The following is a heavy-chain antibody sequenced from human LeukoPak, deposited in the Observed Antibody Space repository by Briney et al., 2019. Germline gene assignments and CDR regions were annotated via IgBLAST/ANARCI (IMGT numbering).Heavy chain of an antibody. V-gene: IGHV3-23*01. D-gene: IGHD2-15*01. Sequence: GGSLSLFRAASGFTFSSYAMRWVRQAPGKGLEWVSAISGSGGSTYYADSVKGRFTISRDNSKNTLYLQMNSLRAEDTAVYYCAKTQDIVVVVAPRWFDLWGQGTLVTVSS. CDR1: GFTFSSYA. J-gene: IGHJ5*02. CDR2: ISGSGGST. CDR3: AKTQDIVVVVAPRWFDL.